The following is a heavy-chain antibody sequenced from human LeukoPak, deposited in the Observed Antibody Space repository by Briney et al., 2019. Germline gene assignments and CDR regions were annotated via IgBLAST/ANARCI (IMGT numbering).Heavy chain of an antibody. D-gene: IGHD6-13*01. Sequence: SETLSLTCTVSDGSISSYYWSWIRQPPGKGLEWIGYIYYSGSTNYNPSLKSRVTISVDTSKNQFSLKLSSVTAADTAVYYCARVTIAAAGSLDYWGQGTLVTVSS. J-gene: IGHJ4*02. CDR1: DGSISSYY. V-gene: IGHV4-59*01. CDR2: IYYSGST. CDR3: ARVTIAAAGSLDY.